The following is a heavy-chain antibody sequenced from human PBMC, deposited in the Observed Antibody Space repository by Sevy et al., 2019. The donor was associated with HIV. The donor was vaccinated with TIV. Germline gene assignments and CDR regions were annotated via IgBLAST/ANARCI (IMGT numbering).Heavy chain of an antibody. CDR3: ARVAGSGTYYSGDFDY. J-gene: IGHJ4*02. V-gene: IGHV3-23*01. CDR2: ISGSGGST. Sequence: GGSLRLSCAASGFTFSSYWMHWVRQAPGKGLEWVSGISGSGGSTYYADSVKGRFTISRDNSKNTLYLQMNSLRAEDTAVYYCARVAGSGTYYSGDFDYWGQGTLVTVSS. CDR1: GFTFSSYW. D-gene: IGHD3-10*01.